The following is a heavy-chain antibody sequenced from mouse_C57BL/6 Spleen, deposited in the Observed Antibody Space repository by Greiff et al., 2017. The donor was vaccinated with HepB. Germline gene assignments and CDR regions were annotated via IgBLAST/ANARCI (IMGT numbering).Heavy chain of an antibody. CDR2: IYPGDGDT. CDR3: ARWKGTGTLLFDY. D-gene: IGHD4-1*01. V-gene: IGHV1-82*01. Sequence: QVQLQQSGPELVKPGASVKISCKASGYAFSSSWMNWVKQRPGKGLEWIGRIYPGDGDTNYNGKFKGKATLTADKSSSTAYMQLSSLTSEDSAVYFCARWKGTGTLLFDYWGQGTTLTVSS. J-gene: IGHJ2*01. CDR1: GYAFSSSW.